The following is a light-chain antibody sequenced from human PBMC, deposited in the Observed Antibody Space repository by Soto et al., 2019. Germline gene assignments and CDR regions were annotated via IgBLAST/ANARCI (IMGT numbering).Light chain of an antibody. Sequence: EFVLTQSPGTLSLSPGERATLSCRASQTVRNNYLAWYQQKPGQAPRLLIYDASSRATGIPDRFSGGGSGTEFTLTISSLQSEDFAIYYCQQRSNWPLTFGGGTKVDIK. CDR1: QTVRNNY. CDR3: QQRSNWPLT. V-gene: IGKV3D-20*02. J-gene: IGKJ4*01. CDR2: DAS.